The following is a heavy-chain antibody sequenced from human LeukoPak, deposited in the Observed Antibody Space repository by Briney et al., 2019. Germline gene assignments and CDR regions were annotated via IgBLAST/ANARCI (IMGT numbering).Heavy chain of an antibody. D-gene: IGHD3-22*01. J-gene: IGHJ4*02. V-gene: IGHV3-21*01. CDR2: ISVRSNYI. CDR3: VRLRRNSDTSGFYYYYDF. CDR1: GYNFSSYS. Sequence: GGSLRLSCVASGYNFSSYSINWVRQAPGKGLEWVSSISVRSNYIYYADSVRGRFSISRDDARDSLYLQMNSLRAEDTAVYYCVRLRRNSDTSGFYYYYDFWGQGTLVTVSS.